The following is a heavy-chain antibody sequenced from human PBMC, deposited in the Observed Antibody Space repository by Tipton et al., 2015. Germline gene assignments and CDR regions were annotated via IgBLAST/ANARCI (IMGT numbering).Heavy chain of an antibody. V-gene: IGHV4-4*02. CDR3: ARRSLVGQEGLDS. Sequence: TLSLTCAVSGDSISSINWWSWVRQPPGKGLEWIGQIYHSGHATYNPSLTSRATLSVDMSNNYFSLKLTSVTAADTAVYYCARRSLVGQEGLDSWGQGTLVSVSS. J-gene: IGHJ4*02. CDR2: IYHSGHA. D-gene: IGHD2-8*02. CDR1: GDSISSINW.